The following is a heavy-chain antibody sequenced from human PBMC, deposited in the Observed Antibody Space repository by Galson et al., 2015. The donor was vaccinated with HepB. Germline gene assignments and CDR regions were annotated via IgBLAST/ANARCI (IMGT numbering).Heavy chain of an antibody. CDR1: GFPFDDYT. V-gene: IGHV3-43*01. Sequence: LRLSCAASGFPFDDYTMHWVRQAPGKGLEWVSLISWDGGSTYYADSVKGRFTISRDNSKNSLYLQMNSLRTEDTALYYCAKDMGPGDYYYGMDVWGQGTTVTVSS. J-gene: IGHJ6*02. CDR2: ISWDGGST. CDR3: AKDMGPGDYYYGMDV.